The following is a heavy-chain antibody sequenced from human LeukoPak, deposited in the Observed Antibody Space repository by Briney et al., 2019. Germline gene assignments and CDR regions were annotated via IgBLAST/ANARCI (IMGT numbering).Heavy chain of an antibody. Sequence: PGGSLRLSCAASGFTFSSYSMNWVRQAPGKGPEWVGRIKSRTDGGTTDYAAPVKGRFTISRDDSKNMLYLQMNSLKTEDTAVYHCTPTMVRGGGVWGKGTTVTISS. CDR1: GFTFSSYS. CDR2: IKSRTDGGTT. CDR3: TPTMVRGGGV. D-gene: IGHD3-10*01. J-gene: IGHJ6*04. V-gene: IGHV3-15*01.